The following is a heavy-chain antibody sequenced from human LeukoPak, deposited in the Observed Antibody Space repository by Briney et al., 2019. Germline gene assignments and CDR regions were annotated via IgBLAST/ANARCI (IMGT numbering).Heavy chain of an antibody. Sequence: SETLSLTCTVSGGSISSGGYHWSWIRQHPGKGLESIGYIYYSGSTNTGGTHYSPSPKSRVTISVDTSKNQFSLKLTSVTAADTAVYYCARNRPPHWDSEGSFDYWGQGILVTVSS. D-gene: IGHD1-26*01. CDR2: IYYSGSTNTGGT. V-gene: IGHV4-31*03. CDR3: ARNRPPHWDSEGSFDY. CDR1: GGSISSGGYH. J-gene: IGHJ4*02.